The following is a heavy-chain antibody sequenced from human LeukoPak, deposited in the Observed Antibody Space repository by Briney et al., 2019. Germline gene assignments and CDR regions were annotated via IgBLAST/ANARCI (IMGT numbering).Heavy chain of an antibody. CDR1: GASISSYY. CDR3: ARDFCSGGSCYFDY. CDR2: IYTRGGT. D-gene: IGHD2-15*01. J-gene: IGHJ4*02. V-gene: IGHV4-4*07. Sequence: SQTLSLTCTVSGASISSYYWSGIRQPAGKGLEWIGRIYTRGGTNYNPSLKSRVTVSVDTSKNQLSLELSSVTAADTAVYYCARDFCSGGSCYFDYWGEGTLVTVSS.